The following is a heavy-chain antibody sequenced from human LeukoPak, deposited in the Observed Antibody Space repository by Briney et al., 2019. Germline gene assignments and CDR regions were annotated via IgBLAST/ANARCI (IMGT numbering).Heavy chain of an antibody. V-gene: IGHV3-66*01. D-gene: IGHD4-17*01. J-gene: IGHJ4*02. Sequence: GGSLRLSCAASGFTVSSNYMSWVRQAPGKGLEWVSVIYSGGSTYYADSVKGRFTISRDNSKNTLYLQTNSLRAEDTAVYYCARDSSTVTFDYWGQGTLVTVSS. CDR3: ARDSSTVTFDY. CDR2: IYSGGST. CDR1: GFTVSSNY.